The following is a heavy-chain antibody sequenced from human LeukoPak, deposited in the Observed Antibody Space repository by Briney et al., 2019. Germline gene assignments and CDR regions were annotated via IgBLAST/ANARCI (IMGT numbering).Heavy chain of an antibody. CDR3: AKAAGDTYCRVFDY. CDR2: ITDSGGNT. CDR1: GFTFSSYA. J-gene: IGHJ4*02. V-gene: IGHV3-23*01. Sequence: PGGSLRLSCAASGFTFSSYAMNWVRQAPGKGLEWVSGITDSGGNTYYADSVKGRFTISRDNSNNMVYLQMNGLRAEDMAKYYCAKAAGDTYCRVFDYWGQGILVAVSS. D-gene: IGHD7-27*01.